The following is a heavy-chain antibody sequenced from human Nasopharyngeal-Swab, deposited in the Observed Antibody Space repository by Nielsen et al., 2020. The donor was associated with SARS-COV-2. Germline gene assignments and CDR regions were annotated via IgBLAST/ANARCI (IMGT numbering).Heavy chain of an antibody. D-gene: IGHD3-22*01. CDR3: ARGLVDVNMMLVVIGFSYWLDS. CDR2: INHGGTT. Sequence: WIRQPPGKGLEWIGEINHGGTTNYNPSLKSRVTVSVDTSKNQFSLNLSSVTAADTAVYYCARGLVDVNMMLVVIGFSYWLDSWGQGTLVTVSS. V-gene: IGHV4-34*01. J-gene: IGHJ5*01.